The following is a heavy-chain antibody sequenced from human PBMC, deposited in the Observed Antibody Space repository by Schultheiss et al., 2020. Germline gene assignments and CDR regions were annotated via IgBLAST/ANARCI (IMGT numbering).Heavy chain of an antibody. CDR1: GFDFRVHA. V-gene: IGHV3-9*01. Sequence: GGSLRLSCAVSGFDFRVHAMSWVRQAPGKGLEWVSGISWNSGSIGYADSVKGRFTISRDNAKNTLYLQMNSLRAGDTAVYYCVRSRGDYWGQGALVTVSS. D-gene: IGHD6-13*01. CDR3: VRSRGDY. CDR2: ISWNSGSI. J-gene: IGHJ4*02.